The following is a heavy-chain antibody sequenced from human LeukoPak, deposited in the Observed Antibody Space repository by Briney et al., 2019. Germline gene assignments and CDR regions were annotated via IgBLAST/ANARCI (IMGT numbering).Heavy chain of an antibody. Sequence: SETLSLTCAVYGGSFSGYYWSWIRQPPGKGLEWIGKINHSGSTNYNPSLKSRVTISLDTSKKQFSLKLRSVTAADTAVYYCARAIGAVAGTFDYWGQGTLVTVSS. CDR3: ARAIGAVAGTFDY. CDR1: GGSFSGYY. V-gene: IGHV4-34*01. J-gene: IGHJ4*02. D-gene: IGHD6-19*01. CDR2: INHSGST.